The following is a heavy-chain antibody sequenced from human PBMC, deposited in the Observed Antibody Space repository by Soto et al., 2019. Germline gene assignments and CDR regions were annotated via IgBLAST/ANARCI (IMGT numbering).Heavy chain of an antibody. V-gene: IGHV3-21*01. Sequence: NPGGSLRLSCAASGFTFSSYSMNWVRQAPGKGLEWVSSISSSDSYIYYADSVKGRFTISRDNAKNSLYLQMNSLRAEDTAVYYCAKDSGSFSEWLPNYFDYWGQGTLVTVSS. CDR2: ISSSDSYI. D-gene: IGHD3-3*01. CDR3: AKDSGSFSEWLPNYFDY. CDR1: GFTFSSYS. J-gene: IGHJ4*02.